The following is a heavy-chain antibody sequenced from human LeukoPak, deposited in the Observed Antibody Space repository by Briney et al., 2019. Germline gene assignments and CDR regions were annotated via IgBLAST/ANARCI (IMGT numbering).Heavy chain of an antibody. D-gene: IGHD1-26*01. CDR1: GFTVSSNY. Sequence: GGSLRLSCAASGFTVSSNYMSWVRQVPGKGLEWVSSINNVGSHIYYAGSVKGRFTISRDNTKNSLYLQMNSLRAEDTAVYYCSRDPTYYLRYGYFDYWGQGALVTVSS. J-gene: IGHJ4*02. CDR3: SRDPTYYLRYGYFDY. CDR2: INNVGSHI. V-gene: IGHV3-21*01.